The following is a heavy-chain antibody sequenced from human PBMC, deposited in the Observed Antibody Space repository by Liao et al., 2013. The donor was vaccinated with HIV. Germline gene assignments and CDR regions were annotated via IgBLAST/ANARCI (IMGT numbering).Heavy chain of an antibody. V-gene: IGHV4-4*07. CDR3: ARLHKGSGSYEPFDY. CDR1: GGSISTYY. CDR2: IYPNGGT. J-gene: IGHJ4*02. D-gene: IGHD1-26*01. Sequence: QVQLQESGPGLVKPSETLSLTCTVSGGSISTYYWSWIRQPAGKGLECIGRIYPNGGTNYNPSLKSRVTMSVDTSKNQFSLKLSSVTVADTAVYYCARLHKGSGSYEPFDYWGQGTLVTVSS.